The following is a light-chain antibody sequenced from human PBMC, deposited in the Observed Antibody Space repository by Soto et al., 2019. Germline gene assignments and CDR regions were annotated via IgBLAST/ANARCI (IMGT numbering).Light chain of an antibody. J-gene: IGKJ1*01. V-gene: IGKV1-27*01. CDR1: QGISNF. CDR2: AAS. Sequence: DIQMTQSPSSLSASVGDRVTITCRASQGISNFLAWYQQKPGKVPKLLIYAASTLQSGVPSRFSGSGSGTDFTLNITSLQPEDVATYYCQKYNSAPWTFGQGTKVEIK. CDR3: QKYNSAPWT.